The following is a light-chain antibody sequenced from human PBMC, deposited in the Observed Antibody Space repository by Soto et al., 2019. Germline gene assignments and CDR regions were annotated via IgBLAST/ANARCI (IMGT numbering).Light chain of an antibody. V-gene: IGLV2-8*01. CDR1: SSDVGGYNY. CDR2: EVS. J-gene: IGLJ2*01. CDR3: SSYASSNKGGV. Sequence: QSALTQPPSASGSPGQSVTISCTGTSSDVGGYNYVSWYQQHPGKAPKLMIYEVSKRPSGVPDRFSGSKSGNTAYLTVSGLQAEDEADYYCSSYASSNKGGVFGGGTKLTVL.